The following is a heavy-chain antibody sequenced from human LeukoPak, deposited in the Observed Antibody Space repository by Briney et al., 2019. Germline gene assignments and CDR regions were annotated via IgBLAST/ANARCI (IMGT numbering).Heavy chain of an antibody. CDR2: IKNKVDGGTV. J-gene: IGHJ4*02. D-gene: IGHD4-17*01. Sequence: GGSLRLSCVASGLSFTNAWMSWVRQAPGKGLEWVGRIKNKVDGGTVDYAAPVKGRFTISRDDSKNTLFLHMNSLKTEDTAVYYCPTDPGDYDIYWGQGPLVTVPS. CDR3: PTDPGDYDIY. CDR1: GLSFTNAW. V-gene: IGHV3-15*01.